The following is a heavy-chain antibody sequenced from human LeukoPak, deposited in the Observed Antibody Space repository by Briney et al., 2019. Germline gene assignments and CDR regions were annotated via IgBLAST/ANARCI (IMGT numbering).Heavy chain of an antibody. Sequence: SQTLSLTCTVSGGSISSGGYYWSWIRQPPGKGLEWIGYIYHSGSTYYNPSLKSRVTISVDRSKNQFSLKLSSVTAADTAVYYCARDLGKGSWPDYWGQGTLVTVSS. D-gene: IGHD6-13*01. CDR1: GGSISSGGYY. V-gene: IGHV4-30-2*01. J-gene: IGHJ4*02. CDR3: ARDLGKGSWPDY. CDR2: IYHSGST.